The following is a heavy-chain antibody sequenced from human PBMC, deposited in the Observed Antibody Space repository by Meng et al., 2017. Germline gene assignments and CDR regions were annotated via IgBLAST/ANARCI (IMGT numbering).Heavy chain of an antibody. D-gene: IGHD3-10*01. J-gene: IGHJ4*02. V-gene: IGHV1-2*06. CDR3: ASELNTYGSGSYAY. CDR1: GYTFTGYY. CDR2: INPNSGGT. Sequence: QWQLVQSGAGVEKPGASVKVSCKASGYTFTGYYMHWVRQAPGQGLEWMGLINPNSGGTNYAQKFQGRVTMTRDTPINTAYMELSRLRSDDAAVYYCASELNTYGSGSYAYWGQGTLVTVSS.